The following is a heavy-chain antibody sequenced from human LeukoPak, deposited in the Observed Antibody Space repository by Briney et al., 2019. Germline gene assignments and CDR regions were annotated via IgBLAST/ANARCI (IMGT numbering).Heavy chain of an antibody. CDR3: ARGGGSYFFRYYFDY. D-gene: IGHD1-26*01. CDR1: GGSFSGYY. Sequence: SETLSLTCAVYGGSFSGYYWSWTRQPPGRGLEWIGEINHSGSTNYNPSLKSRVTISVDTSKNQFSLKLSSVTAADTAVYYCARGGGSYFFRYYFDYWGQGTLVTVSS. V-gene: IGHV4-34*01. CDR2: INHSGST. J-gene: IGHJ4*02.